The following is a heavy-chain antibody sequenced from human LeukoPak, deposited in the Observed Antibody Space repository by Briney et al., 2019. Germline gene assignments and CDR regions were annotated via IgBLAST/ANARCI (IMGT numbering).Heavy chain of an antibody. D-gene: IGHD6-19*01. CDR1: GYTFTTYY. V-gene: IGHV1-46*01. J-gene: IGHJ4*02. Sequence: ASVKVSCKASGYTFTTYYMHWVRQAPGQGLEWMGIINPRSGSTDYAQKFQGRVAITADKSTSTAYMELSSLRSEDTAVYYCARVRSSGWTDYWGQGTLVTVSS. CDR2: INPRSGST. CDR3: ARVRSSGWTDY.